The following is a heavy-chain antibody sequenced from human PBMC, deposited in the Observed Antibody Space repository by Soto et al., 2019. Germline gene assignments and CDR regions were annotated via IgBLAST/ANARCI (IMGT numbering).Heavy chain of an antibody. D-gene: IGHD3-16*01. CDR1: GYTFTSYG. Sequence: ASGQVSCKASGYTFTSYGISWVRQAPGQGLEWMGWISAYNGNTNYAQKLQGRVTMTTDTSTSTAYMELRSLRSDDTAVYYCARDRGGYAGKDIIDYWGQGTLVTVSS. J-gene: IGHJ4*02. CDR3: ARDRGGYAGKDIIDY. CDR2: ISAYNGNT. V-gene: IGHV1-18*01.